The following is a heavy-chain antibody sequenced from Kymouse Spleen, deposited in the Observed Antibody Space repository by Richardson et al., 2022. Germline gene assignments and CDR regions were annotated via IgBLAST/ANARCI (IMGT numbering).Heavy chain of an antibody. CDR1: GGSISSYY. Sequence: QVQLQESGPGLVKPSETLSLTCTVSGGSISSYYWSWIRQPPGKGLEWIGYIYYSGSTNYNPSLKSRVTISVDTSKNQFSLKLSSVTAADTAVYYCARDDGDYLFDYWGQGTLVTVSS. CDR2: IYYSGST. V-gene: IGHV4-59*01. D-gene: IGHD4-17*01. J-gene: IGHJ4*02. CDR3: ARDDGDYLFDY.